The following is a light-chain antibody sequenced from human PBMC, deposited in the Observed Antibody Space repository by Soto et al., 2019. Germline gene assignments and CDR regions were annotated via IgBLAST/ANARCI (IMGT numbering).Light chain of an antibody. V-gene: IGKV3-20*01. CDR1: QSVSSSY. CDR3: QYYNNWPPSIT. CDR2: GAS. J-gene: IGKJ5*01. Sequence: VLSQSPCTLSLSPGESATLSCRARQSVSSSYLAWYQQKPGQAPRLLIYGASSRATGIPDRFSGSGSGTDFTLTISSLQSEDFAFYYCQYYNNWPPSITFGQGTRLEI.